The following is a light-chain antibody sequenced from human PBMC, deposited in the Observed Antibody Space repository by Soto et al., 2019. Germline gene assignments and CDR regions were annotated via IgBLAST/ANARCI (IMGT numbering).Light chain of an antibody. V-gene: IGLV2-14*03. J-gene: IGLJ1*01. CDR3: CSYTTSNTRQIV. CDR1: SSDVGGYNY. Sequence: QSVLTQPASVSGSPGQSITISCTGTSSDVGGYNYVSWYQHHPGKAPKLMIYDVSNRPSGVSNRLSGSKSGNTASLTISGLQPEDEADSYCCSYTTSNTRQIVFGTGTKVTVL. CDR2: DVS.